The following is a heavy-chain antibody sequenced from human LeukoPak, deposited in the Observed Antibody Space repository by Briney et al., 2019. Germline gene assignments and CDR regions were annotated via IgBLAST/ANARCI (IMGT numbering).Heavy chain of an antibody. J-gene: IGHJ4*02. CDR3: ARGPMVRGAIHRLFY. Sequence: ASVKVSCKASGYTFTGYYMHWVRQAPGQGLEWMGWINPNSGGTNYAQKFQGRVTMTRDTSISTAYMELSRLRSDDTAVYYCARGPMVRGAIHRLFYWGQGTLVTVSS. D-gene: IGHD3-10*01. CDR2: INPNSGGT. V-gene: IGHV1-2*02. CDR1: GYTFTGYY.